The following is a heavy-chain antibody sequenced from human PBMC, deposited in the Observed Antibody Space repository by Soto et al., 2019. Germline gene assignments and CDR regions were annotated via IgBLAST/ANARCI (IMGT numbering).Heavy chain of an antibody. CDR3: ARIPLPAPGWGPWINLYYDS. D-gene: IGHD3-16*01. CDR1: GGSISSYY. J-gene: IGHJ4*02. Sequence: SETLSLTCTVSGGSISSYYWSWSRQPAGKGLEWIGRIYTSGSTNYNPSLKSRVTMSVDTSKNQFSLKLSSVTAADTATYFCARIPLPAPGWGPWINLYYDSWGRGARVTVSS. CDR2: IYTSGST. V-gene: IGHV4-4*07.